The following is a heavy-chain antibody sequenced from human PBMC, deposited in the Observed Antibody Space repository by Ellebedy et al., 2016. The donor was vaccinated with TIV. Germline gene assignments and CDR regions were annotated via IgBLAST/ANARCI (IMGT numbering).Heavy chain of an antibody. J-gene: IGHJ4*02. Sequence: GESLKISXAASGFTFSSYWMSWIRQAPGKGLEWVANIKQDGSEKYYVDSVKGRFTISRDNAKNSLYLQMNSLRAEDTAVYYCARDGMVRGVPYVNWGQGTLVTVSS. CDR3: ARDGMVRGVPYVN. CDR1: GFTFSSYW. D-gene: IGHD3-10*01. CDR2: IKQDGSEK. V-gene: IGHV3-7*01.